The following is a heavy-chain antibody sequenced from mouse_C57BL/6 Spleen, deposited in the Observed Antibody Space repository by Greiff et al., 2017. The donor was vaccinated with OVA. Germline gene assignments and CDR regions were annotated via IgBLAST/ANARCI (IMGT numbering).Heavy chain of an antibody. V-gene: IGHV7-1*01. CDR3: ARDALDGYPAMDY. CDR1: GFTFSDFY. Sequence: EVHLVESGGGLVQSGRSLRLSCATSGFTFSDFYMEWVRQAPGKGLEWIAASRNKANDYTTEYSASVKGRFIVSRDTSQSILYLQMNALRAEDTAMYYCARDALDGYPAMDYWGQGTSVTVSS. D-gene: IGHD2-3*01. CDR2: SRNKANDYTT. J-gene: IGHJ4*01.